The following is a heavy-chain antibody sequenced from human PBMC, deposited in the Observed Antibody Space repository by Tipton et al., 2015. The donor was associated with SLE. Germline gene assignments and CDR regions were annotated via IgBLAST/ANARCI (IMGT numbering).Heavy chain of an antibody. V-gene: IGHV3-7*01. CDR2: IKQDGSEK. CDR3: ARGGRDYYDSPDY. CDR1: GFTFSSYW. D-gene: IGHD3-22*01. J-gene: IGHJ4*02. Sequence: SLRLSCAASGFTFSSYWMSWVRQAPGKGLEWVANIKQDGSEKYYVDSVKGRFTISRDNAKNSLYLQMNSLRAEDTAVYYCARGGRDYYDSPDYWGQGTLVTVSS.